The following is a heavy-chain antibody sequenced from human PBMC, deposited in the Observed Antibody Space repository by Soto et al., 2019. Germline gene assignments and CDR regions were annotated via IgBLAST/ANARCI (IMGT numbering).Heavy chain of an antibody. Sequence: QVQLVESGGGVVQPEGSLTLSCAASGFTFSSYGMHWVRQAPGKGLEWGAVIWSDGINKNYADSVKGRFTISRDNSKSTLYLQMNSLGAEDTAVYYCARDHASWTPGYWGQGTLVTVSS. J-gene: IGHJ4*02. CDR2: IWSDGINK. D-gene: IGHD6-13*01. V-gene: IGHV3-33*01. CDR3: ARDHASWTPGY. CDR1: GFTFSSYG.